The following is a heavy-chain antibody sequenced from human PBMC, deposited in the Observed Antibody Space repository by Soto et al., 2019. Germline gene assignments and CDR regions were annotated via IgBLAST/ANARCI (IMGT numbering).Heavy chain of an antibody. CDR3: AKDRAYSSTKFDY. J-gene: IGHJ4*02. Sequence: HPGGSLRLSCAASGFTFSSYAMSWVRQAPGKGLEWVSAISGSGGSTYYADSVKGRFTISRDNSKNTLYLQMNSLRAEDTAVYYCAKDRAYSSTKFDYWGQGTLVTVSS. D-gene: IGHD6-13*01. CDR2: ISGSGGST. V-gene: IGHV3-23*01. CDR1: GFTFSSYA.